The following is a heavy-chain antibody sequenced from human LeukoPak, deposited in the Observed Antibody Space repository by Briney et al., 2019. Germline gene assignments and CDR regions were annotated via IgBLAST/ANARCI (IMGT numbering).Heavy chain of an antibody. Sequence: PGGSLRLSCAASGFTFSSYSMNWVRQAPGKGLEWVSCISSSSSYIYYADSVKGRFTISRDNAKNSLYLQMNSLRAEDTAVYYCARPMIDHTVPGPGFDAFDIWGQGTMVTVSS. D-gene: IGHD3-22*01. J-gene: IGHJ3*02. V-gene: IGHV3-21*01. CDR2: ISSSSSYI. CDR3: ARPMIDHTVPGPGFDAFDI. CDR1: GFTFSSYS.